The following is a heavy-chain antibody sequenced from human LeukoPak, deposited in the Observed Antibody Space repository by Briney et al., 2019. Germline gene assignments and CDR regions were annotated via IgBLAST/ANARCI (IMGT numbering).Heavy chain of an antibody. CDR2: IIPMVNTP. J-gene: IGHJ4*02. D-gene: IGHD4-17*01. V-gene: IGHV1-69*13. Sequence: SVKVSCKASGGTFRSYAINWVRLAPGKGLEWMGGIIPMVNTPKYAQKFQGRVTITADESTSTGYMEVSSLRSEDTAVYYCAIIQGTYGDNDNDYWGQGTLVTVSS. CDR3: AIIQGTYGDNDNDY. CDR1: GGTFRSYA.